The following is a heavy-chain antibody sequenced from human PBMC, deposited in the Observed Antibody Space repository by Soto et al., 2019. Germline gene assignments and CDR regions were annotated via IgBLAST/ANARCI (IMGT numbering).Heavy chain of an antibody. Sequence: GGALRLSCAASGFTFSDYYMSWIRQAPGKGLEWVSYISSSGSTIYYADSVKGRFTISRDNAKNSLYLQMNSLRAEDTAVYYCARDVSIFWYSYSKSNWFYPWGQGTLVTVSA. J-gene: IGHJ5*02. CDR2: ISSSGSTI. CDR3: ARDVSIFWYSYSKSNWFYP. CDR1: GFTFSDYY. V-gene: IGHV3-11*01. D-gene: IGHD2-21*01.